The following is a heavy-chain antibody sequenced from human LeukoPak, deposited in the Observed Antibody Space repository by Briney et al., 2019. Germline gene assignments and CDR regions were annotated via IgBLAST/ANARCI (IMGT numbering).Heavy chain of an antibody. D-gene: IGHD5-18*01. CDR2: ISSSSSYI. J-gene: IGHJ6*03. CDR3: ARVFGYSYGPYYYMDV. Sequence: GGSLRLSCAASGFTFSSYSMNWVRQAPGKGLEWVSSISSSSSYIYYADSVKGRFTISRDNAKNSLYLQMNSLRAEDTAVYYCARVFGYSYGPYYYMDVWGKGTTVTVSS. CDR1: GFTFSSYS. V-gene: IGHV3-21*01.